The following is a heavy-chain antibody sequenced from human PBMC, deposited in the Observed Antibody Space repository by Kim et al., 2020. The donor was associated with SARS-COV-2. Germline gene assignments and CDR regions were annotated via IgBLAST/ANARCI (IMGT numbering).Heavy chain of an antibody. V-gene: IGHV1-18*01. CDR1: GYTFTSYG. D-gene: IGHD5-18*01. Sequence: ASVKVSCKASGYTFTSYGISWVRQAPGQGLEWMGWISAYNGNTNYAQKLQGRVTMTTDTSTSTAYMELRSLRSDDTAVYYCARDLRSGYSYGYHYYYGMDVWGQGTTVTVSS. J-gene: IGHJ6*02. CDR2: ISAYNGNT. CDR3: ARDLRSGYSYGYHYYYGMDV.